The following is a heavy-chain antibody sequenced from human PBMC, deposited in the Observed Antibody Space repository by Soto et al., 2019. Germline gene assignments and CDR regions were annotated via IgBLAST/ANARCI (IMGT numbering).Heavy chain of an antibody. CDR2: INPGEGKT. CDR3: ARVLRGLTSFGVDHPGYY. J-gene: IGHJ4*02. V-gene: IGHV1-3*01. CDR1: GYPFSNYG. Sequence: QVQLVQSGDEVRKPGASVKVSCEASGYPFSNYGIHWVRQAPGQGLEWMGWINPGEGKTRYALKFQGRVTITRAQSANTAYMELSNLKSEDTAVYYCARVLRGLTSFGVDHPGYYWGQGTLVTVSS. D-gene: IGHD3-3*01.